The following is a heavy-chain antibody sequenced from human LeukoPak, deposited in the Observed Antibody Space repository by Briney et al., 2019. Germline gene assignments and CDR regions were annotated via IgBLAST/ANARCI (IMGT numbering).Heavy chain of an antibody. V-gene: IGHV3-23*01. D-gene: IGHD4-17*01. CDR2: ISRSGGST. CDR1: GFTLCTYD. Sequence: PGGSLRLSCAASGFTLCTYDMYWVRQAPGEGLVCVSSISRSGGSTYYADSVKGRFTISRDNSKNTLYLQMSSLRADDTAVYYCSKKGQSEDYGKPGWGQGTLVTVSS. J-gene: IGHJ4*02. CDR3: SKKGQSEDYGKPG.